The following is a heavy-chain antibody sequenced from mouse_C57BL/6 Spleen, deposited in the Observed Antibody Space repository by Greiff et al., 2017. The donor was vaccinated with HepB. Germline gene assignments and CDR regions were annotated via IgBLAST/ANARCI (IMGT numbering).Heavy chain of an antibody. CDR3: ARGGSGGLVDY. D-gene: IGHD3-1*01. CDR2: IYPGDGDT. CDR1: GYAFSSSW. Sequence: QVQLQQSGPELVKPGASVKISCKASGYAFSSSWMNWVKQRPGKGLEWIGRIYPGDGDTNYNGKFKGKATLTADKSSSTAYMQLSSLTSEDSAVYFCARGGSGGLVDYWGQGTTLTVSS. V-gene: IGHV1-82*01. J-gene: IGHJ2*01.